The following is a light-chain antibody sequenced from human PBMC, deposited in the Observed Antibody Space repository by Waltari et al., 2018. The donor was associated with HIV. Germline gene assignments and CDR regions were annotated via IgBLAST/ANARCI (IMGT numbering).Light chain of an antibody. CDR2: SNH. Sequence: GTPGQRVTISCSGSNSNIGSNTVNWYQQFPGTAPKLLIYSNHERPSGVPDRFSGSKSGTSASLAISGLQSEDEADYYCAAWDDSLNGPVVFGGGTKLTVL. CDR3: AAWDDSLNGPVV. CDR1: NSNIGSNT. J-gene: IGLJ3*02. V-gene: IGLV1-44*01.